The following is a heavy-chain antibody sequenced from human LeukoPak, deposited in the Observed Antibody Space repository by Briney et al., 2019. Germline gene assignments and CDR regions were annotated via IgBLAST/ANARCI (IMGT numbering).Heavy chain of an antibody. J-gene: IGHJ4*02. CDR1: GYSFTSYW. Sequence: GESLQISCKGSGYSFTSYWIGWVRQMPGKGLEWMGIIYPGDSDTRYSPSFQGQVTISADKSISTAYLQWSSLKASDTAMYYCASIAARYLGIGSGYFDYWGQGTLVTVSS. CDR3: ASIAARYLGIGSGYFDY. D-gene: IGHD6-6*01. CDR2: IYPGDSDT. V-gene: IGHV5-51*01.